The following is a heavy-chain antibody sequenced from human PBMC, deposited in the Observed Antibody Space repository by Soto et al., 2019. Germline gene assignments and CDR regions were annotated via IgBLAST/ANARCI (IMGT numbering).Heavy chain of an antibody. CDR3: ARDVDADFRTDFDY. D-gene: IGHD4-17*01. J-gene: IGHJ4*02. Sequence: PGGSLRLSCAASGFTFSSYAMSWVRQAPGKGLEWVSDISGNGGNTYYAASARGRFTISRDNAENSVYLEMDSLRAEDTALYYCARDVDADFRTDFDYWGRGTLVTVSS. V-gene: IGHV3-23*01. CDR1: GFTFSSYA. CDR2: ISGNGGNT.